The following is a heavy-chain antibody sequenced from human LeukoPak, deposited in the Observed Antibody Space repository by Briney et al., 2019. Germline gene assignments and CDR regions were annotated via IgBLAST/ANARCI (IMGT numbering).Heavy chain of an antibody. V-gene: IGHV3-33*01. CDR3: ASFGGDNDAFDI. CDR1: GFTFSSYG. Sequence: GRSLRLSCAASGFTFSSYGMHWVRQAPGKGLEWVAVIWYDGSNKYYADSVKGRFTISRDNSKNTLYLQMNSLRAEDTVVYYCASFGGDNDAFDIWGQGTMVTVSS. CDR2: IWYDGSNK. J-gene: IGHJ3*02. D-gene: IGHD2-21*02.